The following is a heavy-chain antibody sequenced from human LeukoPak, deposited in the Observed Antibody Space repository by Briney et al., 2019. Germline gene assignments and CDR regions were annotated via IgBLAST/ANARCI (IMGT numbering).Heavy chain of an antibody. D-gene: IGHD2-21*01. Sequence: PSETVSLTCAVSGGSISSGYWWSWVRQPPGKGLEWIGEISHSGSTNYNPSLKSRVTISVDTSKNQFSLKLNSVTAADTAVYYCARKIAATWYFDYWGQGTLVTVSS. CDR2: ISHSGST. CDR1: GGSISSGYW. CDR3: ARKIAATWYFDY. J-gene: IGHJ4*02. V-gene: IGHV4-4*02.